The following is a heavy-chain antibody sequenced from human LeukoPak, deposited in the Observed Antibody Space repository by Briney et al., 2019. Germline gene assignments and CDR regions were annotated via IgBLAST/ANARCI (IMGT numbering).Heavy chain of an antibody. V-gene: IGHV1-18*01. CDR3: ARDLWELGEPDDAFDI. Sequence: ASVKVSCKASGYTFTSYGISWVRRAPGQGLEWMGWISAYNGNTNYAQKLQGRVTMTTDTSTSTAYMELRSLRSDDTAVYYCARDLWELGEPDDAFDIWGQGTMVTVSS. J-gene: IGHJ3*02. CDR1: GYTFTSYG. D-gene: IGHD1-26*01. CDR2: ISAYNGNT.